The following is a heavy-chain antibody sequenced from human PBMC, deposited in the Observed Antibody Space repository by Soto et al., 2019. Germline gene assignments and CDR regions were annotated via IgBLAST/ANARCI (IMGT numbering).Heavy chain of an antibody. D-gene: IGHD4-17*01. CDR2: ISGSGGST. CDR1: GFTFSGYA. CDR3: AKAHSPATTVIDFDY. J-gene: IGHJ4*02. V-gene: IGHV3-23*01. Sequence: VQLLESGGGLVQPGGSLRLSCAASGFTFSGYAMSWVRQAPGKGLEWVSAISGSGGSTYYADSVKGRFTISRDNSKNTLYLQMNSLRAEDTAVYYCAKAHSPATTVIDFDYWGQGTLVTVSS.